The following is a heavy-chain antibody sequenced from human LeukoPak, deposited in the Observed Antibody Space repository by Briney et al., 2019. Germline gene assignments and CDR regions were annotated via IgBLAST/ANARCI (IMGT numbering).Heavy chain of an antibody. CDR2: ISSSGSTI. D-gene: IGHD5-24*01. CDR1: GFTFSSYE. V-gene: IGHV3-48*03. J-gene: IGHJ4*02. Sequence: GALRLSCAASGFTFSSYEMNWVRQAPGKGLEWVSYISSSGSTIYYADSVKGRFTISRGNAKNSLYLQMNSLRAEDTAVYYCARDNDGLTDYWGQGTLVTVSS. CDR3: ARDNDGLTDY.